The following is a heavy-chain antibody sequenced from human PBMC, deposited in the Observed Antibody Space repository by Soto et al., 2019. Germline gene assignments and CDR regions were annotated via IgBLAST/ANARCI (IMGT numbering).Heavy chain of an antibody. CDR1: GYTFSSYA. CDR2: INAGNGNS. J-gene: IGHJ4*02. V-gene: IGHV1-3*01. D-gene: IGHD6-6*01. Sequence: QVQLVQSGAEVKKPGASVKVSCKASGYTFSSYAIHWVRQAPGQGLEWMGWINAGNGNSEYSQKFQGRVTITRDTSASTVYLELSSLRLEDTGFFFCARFYGSSASWGQGSLLTVSS. CDR3: ARFYGSSAS.